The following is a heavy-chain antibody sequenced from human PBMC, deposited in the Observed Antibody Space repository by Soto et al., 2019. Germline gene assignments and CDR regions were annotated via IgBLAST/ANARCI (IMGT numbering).Heavy chain of an antibody. CDR2: IGTAGDT. V-gene: IGHV3-13*04. CDR3: ARAYSSDASSGMDV. J-gene: IGHJ6*02. D-gene: IGHD6-19*01. CDR1: GFTFSSYD. Sequence: VPLVESGGGLVQPGGSLRLSCAASGFTFSSYDMHWVRQATGKGLEWVSAIGTAGDTYYPGSVKGRFTISRENAKNSLYLQMNSLRAGDTAVYYCARAYSSDASSGMDVWGQGTTVTVSS.